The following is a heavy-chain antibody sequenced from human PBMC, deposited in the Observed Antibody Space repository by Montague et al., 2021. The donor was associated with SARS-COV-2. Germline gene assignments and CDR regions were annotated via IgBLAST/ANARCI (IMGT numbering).Heavy chain of an antibody. CDR3: AGSLVRGVPKAFDI. CDR2: IYYSGTN. V-gene: IGHV4-39*01. CDR1: GGSITRNYY. D-gene: IGHD3-10*01. Sequence: SETLSLTCTVSGGSITRNYYWGWIRQPPGKGLEWVGNIYYSGTNXINPSLESRVTISADASKNQFSLNLTSVTAAGTAVYYCAGSLVRGVPKAFDIWGQGAMVIVSS. J-gene: IGHJ3*02.